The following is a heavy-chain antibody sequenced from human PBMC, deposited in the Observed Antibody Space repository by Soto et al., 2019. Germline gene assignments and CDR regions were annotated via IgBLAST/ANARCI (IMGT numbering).Heavy chain of an antibody. Sequence: GGSLRLSCSASGFTFSSYAMHWVRQAPGKGLEYVSAISSNGGSTYYADSVKGRFTISRDNSKNTLYLQMSSLRAEDTAVYYCAREGSSSSGLWGMDVWGQGTTVTVSS. CDR1: GFTFSSYA. J-gene: IGHJ6*02. CDR2: ISSNGGST. D-gene: IGHD6-6*01. V-gene: IGHV3-64D*06. CDR3: AREGSSSSGLWGMDV.